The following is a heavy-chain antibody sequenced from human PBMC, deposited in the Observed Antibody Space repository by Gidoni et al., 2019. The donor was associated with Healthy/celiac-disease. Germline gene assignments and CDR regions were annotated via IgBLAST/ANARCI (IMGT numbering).Heavy chain of an antibody. V-gene: IGHV3-23*01. D-gene: IGHD4-17*01. CDR2: ISGSGGST. J-gene: IGHJ6*02. Sequence: EVQLLESGGGLVQPGGSLRLSCAASGFTFSSYAMSWVRQAPGKGLEWVSAISGSGGSTYYADSVKGRFTISRDNSKNTLYLQMNSLRAEDTAVYYCAKDEEMGYGDYRYYYYGMDVWGQGTTVTVSS. CDR1: GFTFSSYA. CDR3: AKDEEMGYGDYRYYYYGMDV.